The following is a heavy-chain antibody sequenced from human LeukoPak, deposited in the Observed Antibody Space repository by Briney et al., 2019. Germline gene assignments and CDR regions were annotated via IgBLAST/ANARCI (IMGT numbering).Heavy chain of an antibody. CDR1: GFTFSSSA. D-gene: IGHD3-10*01. J-gene: IGHJ3*02. CDR3: AKEHYYVSGSDAFDI. V-gene: IGHV3-23*01. Sequence: GGSLRLSCAASGFTFSSSAMSWLRQAPGKGLEWVLAISGSGSRTYYADSVKGRFTNSRDNSKNTLYLQMNSLRAEDTAVFYCAKEHYYVSGSDAFDIWGQGTMVTVSS. CDR2: ISGSGSRT.